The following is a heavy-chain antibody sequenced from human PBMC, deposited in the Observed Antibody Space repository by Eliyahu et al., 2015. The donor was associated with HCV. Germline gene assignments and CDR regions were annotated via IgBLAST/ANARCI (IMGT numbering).Heavy chain of an antibody. D-gene: IGHD6-19*01. CDR3: ASGGGGIAVTGTGGWFDP. CDR1: GXXITTXX. V-gene: IGHV4-59*01. CDR2: IHYSGST. J-gene: IGHJ5*02. Sequence: QVQLQESGPGLVKPSETLSLTCTVSGXXITTXXWTWIRQPPGKGLEWIGYIHYSGSTNYNPSLKSRVTISLDTSKNQFSLNLTSVTAADTAMYYCASGGGGIAVTGTGGWFDPWGQGTLVTVSS.